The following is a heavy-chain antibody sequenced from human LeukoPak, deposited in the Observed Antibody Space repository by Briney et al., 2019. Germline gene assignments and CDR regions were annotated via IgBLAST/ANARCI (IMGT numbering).Heavy chain of an antibody. D-gene: IGHD6-13*01. V-gene: IGHV4-39*07. CDR2: IYYSGST. J-gene: IGHJ4*02. Sequence: SETLSLTCTVSGGSISSSSYYWGWIRQPPGKGLEWIGSIYYSGSTYYNPSLKSRVTISVDTSKNQFSLKLSSVTAADTAVYYCARSGSGWYADDYWGQGTLVTVSS. CDR3: ARSGSGWYADDY. CDR1: GGSISSSSYY.